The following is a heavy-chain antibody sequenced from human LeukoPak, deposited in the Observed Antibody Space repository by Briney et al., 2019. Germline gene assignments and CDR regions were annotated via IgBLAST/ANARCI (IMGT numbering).Heavy chain of an antibody. V-gene: IGHV3-23*01. CDR2: ISATGGGT. CDR3: AKRDYSESSGYAPLFDF. CDR1: GFTFSSYA. D-gene: IGHD3-22*01. J-gene: IGHJ4*02. Sequence: PGASLRLSCAASGFTFSSYAMSWVRQAPGKGLEWVSTISATGGGTVYADSVQGRFTISRDNSKNTLYLQMNSLRAEDTAIYYCAKRDYSESSGYAPLFDFWGQGTLVTVSS.